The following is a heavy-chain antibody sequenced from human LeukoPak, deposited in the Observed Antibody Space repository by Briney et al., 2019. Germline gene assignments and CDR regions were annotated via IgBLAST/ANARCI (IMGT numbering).Heavy chain of an antibody. D-gene: IGHD2-2*02. CDR2: IKSKSDGGTT. V-gene: IGHV3-15*01. J-gene: IGHJ1*01. CDR1: GFTFSNYW. CDR3: ATEYCTSTSCYNYFQD. Sequence: GGSLRLSCAASGFTFSNYWMSWVRQAPGKGLEWVGHIKSKSDGGTTDYAAPVKGRFTISRDDSKNTLYLQMNSLKTEDTAVYHCATEYCTSTSCYNYFQDWGQGTLVTVAS.